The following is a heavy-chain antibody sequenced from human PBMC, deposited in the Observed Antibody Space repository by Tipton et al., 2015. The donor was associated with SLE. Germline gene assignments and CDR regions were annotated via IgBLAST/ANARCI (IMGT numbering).Heavy chain of an antibody. V-gene: IGHV4-34*01. CDR1: GGSFNDYY. CDR3: ARGGTSSGEAFDY. J-gene: IGHJ4*02. CDR2: VGRSGST. D-gene: IGHD6-6*01. Sequence: TLSLTCAVHGGSFNDYYWSWIRQSPGKGLEWIGDVGRSGSTHHNPSLKSRVSMSADTSKNQFSLKLNSVIAADTAVYFCARGGTSSGEAFDYWGQGALVTVTS.